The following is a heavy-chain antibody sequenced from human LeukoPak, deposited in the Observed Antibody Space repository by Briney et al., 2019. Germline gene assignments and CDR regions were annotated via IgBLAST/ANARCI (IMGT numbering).Heavy chain of an antibody. Sequence: GGSLRLSCAASGLTFSTYGMNWVRQAPGKGLEWVANIKQDGSEKYYVDSVKGRFTVSRDNSKNTLYLQMNSLRAEDTAVYYCARDVRFLEWSYYFDYWGQGSLVTVSS. D-gene: IGHD3-3*01. CDR3: ARDVRFLEWSYYFDY. V-gene: IGHV3-7*01. CDR2: IKQDGSEK. J-gene: IGHJ4*02. CDR1: GLTFSTYG.